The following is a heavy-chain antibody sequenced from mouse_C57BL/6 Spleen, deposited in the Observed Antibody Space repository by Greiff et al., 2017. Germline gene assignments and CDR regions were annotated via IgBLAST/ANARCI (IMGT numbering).Heavy chain of an antibody. CDR3: VRGLWLRRRDWDFEV. D-gene: IGHD2-2*01. CDR2: IRSKSNNYAT. Sequence: EVQLVESGGGLVQPKGSLKLSCAASGFSFNTYAMNWVRQAPGKGLEWVARIRSKSNNYATYYADSVKDRFTISRDDSESMLYLQMNNLRTEDTAMYNCVRGLWLRRRDWDFEVWGTETPRTVSS. CDR1: GFSFNTYA. J-gene: IGHJ1*03. V-gene: IGHV10-1*01.